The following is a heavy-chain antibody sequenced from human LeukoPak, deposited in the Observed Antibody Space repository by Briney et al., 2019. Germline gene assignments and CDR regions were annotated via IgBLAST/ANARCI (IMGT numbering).Heavy chain of an antibody. CDR2: INWNGGNT. D-gene: IGHD6-19*01. J-gene: IGHJ4*02. V-gene: IGHV3-20*04. CDR3: TRDLRGWYGGDY. Sequence: GGTLRLSCAASGFTFSSYGMSWVRQAPGKGLEWVSGINWNGGNTGYADSVQGRFTIFRDNAKNSLYLQMSSLRAEDTALYYCTRDLRGWYGGDYWGQGTLVTVSS. CDR1: GFTFSSYG.